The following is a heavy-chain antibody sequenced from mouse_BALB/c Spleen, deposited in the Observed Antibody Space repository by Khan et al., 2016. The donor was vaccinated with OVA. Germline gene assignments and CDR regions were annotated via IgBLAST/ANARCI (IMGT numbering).Heavy chain of an antibody. D-gene: IGHD1-1*02. CDR1: GFTFSTYG. CDR2: ISSGGHYT. J-gene: IGHJ3*01. V-gene: IGHV5-6*01. CDR3: ARLAYYYHSEGFAY. Sequence: EVQRVESGGDLVKTGGSRKLSCAASGFTFSTYGMSWVRQTPDKRLEWVATISSGGHYTYYIDSVKGRFTISRDNAEKTLYLQMTSLRTEDTAMYYCARLAYYYHSEGFAYWGPGTLVTVSA.